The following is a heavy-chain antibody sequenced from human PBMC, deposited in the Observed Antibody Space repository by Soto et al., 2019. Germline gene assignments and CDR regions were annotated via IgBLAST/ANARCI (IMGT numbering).Heavy chain of an antibody. CDR1: GLRSTSYG. CDR2: ITSGSGVT. CDR3: TTYTGTYRDY. Sequence: GSLRLSCVASGLRSTSYGMSWVRQAPGRGLEWVSSITSGSGVTFYADSVKGRFTISRDNAKNSLHLQMNSLRAEDTAVYYCTTYTGTYRDYWGLGTLVTVSS. D-gene: IGHD1-26*01. V-gene: IGHV3-21*01. J-gene: IGHJ4*02.